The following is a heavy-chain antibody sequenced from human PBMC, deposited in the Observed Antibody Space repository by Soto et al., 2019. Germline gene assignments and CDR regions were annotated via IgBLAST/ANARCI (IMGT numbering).Heavy chain of an antibody. CDR3: ARGAMGNYYNDY. Sequence: EVQLVESGGGLVQSGXSXXXXXXXXXXXXXXXXXXXXXQAPGKGLVWVSRIKGDGISTNYADSVKGRFTISRDNAKDTVFLQMNGLSADDTAVYYCARGAMGNYYNDYWGQGTLVTVSS. J-gene: IGHJ4*02. CDR2: IKGDGIST. D-gene: IGHD3-10*01. V-gene: IGHV3-74*01. CDR1: XXXXXXXX.